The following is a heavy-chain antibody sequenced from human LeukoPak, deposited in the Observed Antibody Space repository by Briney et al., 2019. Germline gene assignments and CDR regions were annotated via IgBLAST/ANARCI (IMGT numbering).Heavy chain of an antibody. Sequence: SVKVSCKASGGTFSSYAISWVRQAPGQGLEWMGGIIPIFGTANYAQKFQGRVTITTDESTSTAYMELSSLRSEDTAVYYCARVPYSSSHYYYYMDVWGKGTTVTVSS. D-gene: IGHD6-6*01. CDR3: ARVPYSSSHYYYYMDV. CDR2: IIPIFGTA. J-gene: IGHJ6*03. CDR1: GGTFSSYA. V-gene: IGHV1-69*05.